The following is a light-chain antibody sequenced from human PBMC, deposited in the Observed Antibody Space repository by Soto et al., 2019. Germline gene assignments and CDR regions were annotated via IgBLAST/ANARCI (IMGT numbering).Light chain of an antibody. CDR1: QTISSGF. V-gene: IGKV3-20*01. CDR2: DAS. CDR3: QQYSSSPRT. Sequence: EIVMAESPATLSVSPGDRATLSCRASQTISSGFLAGYQQKVGQAPRRLIYDASNRATGVPDRFSGSGSGTDFSLTISRLEPQDFAVYHCQQYSSSPRTFGQGTRLEI. J-gene: IGKJ5*01.